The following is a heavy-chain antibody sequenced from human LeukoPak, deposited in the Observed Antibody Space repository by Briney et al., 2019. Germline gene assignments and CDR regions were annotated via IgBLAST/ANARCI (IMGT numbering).Heavy chain of an antibody. Sequence: SETLSLTCTVSGGSISIGNYYWSWIRQPAGKGLEWIGRIYTSGSTNYNPSLKSRVTISVDTSKNQFSLKLSSVTAADTAVYYCAREPTYYYGSGSYVLDYWGQGTLVTVSS. CDR1: GGSISIGNYY. CDR2: IYTSGST. D-gene: IGHD3-10*01. J-gene: IGHJ4*02. CDR3: AREPTYYYGSGSYVLDY. V-gene: IGHV4-61*02.